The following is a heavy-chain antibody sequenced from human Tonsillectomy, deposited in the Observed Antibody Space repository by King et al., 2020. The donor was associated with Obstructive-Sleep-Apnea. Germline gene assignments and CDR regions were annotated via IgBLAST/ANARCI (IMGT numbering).Heavy chain of an antibody. CDR3: ARRGSYGSATLTYNWFDP. Sequence: VQLQQWGAGLMKPSETLSLTCAVYGGSFSDYYWSWLRHPPGKDLEWFGEINQCGRTNYNPSLKSRVAISKDTSKNQFSLKLSSVTAADTAVYYCARRGSYGSATLTYNWFDPWGQGTLVAVSS. J-gene: IGHJ5*02. D-gene: IGHD3-10*01. CDR2: INQCGRT. CDR1: GGSFSDYY. V-gene: IGHV4-34*01.